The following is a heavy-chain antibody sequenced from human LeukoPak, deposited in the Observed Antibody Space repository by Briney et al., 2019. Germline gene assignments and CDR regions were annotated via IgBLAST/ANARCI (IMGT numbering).Heavy chain of an antibody. CDR3: AKDGTTPTIGYFDWLLPTKASDSYYFDY. CDR1: GFTFSTYA. CDR2: ISGSGGST. Sequence: AGGSLRLSCEASGFTFSTYAMSWVRQAPGKGLEWVSAISGSGGSTYYADSVKGRFTISRDNSKNTLYLQMNSLRAEDTAVYYCAKDGTTPTIGYFDWLLPTKASDSYYFDYWGQGTLVTVSS. V-gene: IGHV3-23*01. D-gene: IGHD3-9*01. J-gene: IGHJ4*02.